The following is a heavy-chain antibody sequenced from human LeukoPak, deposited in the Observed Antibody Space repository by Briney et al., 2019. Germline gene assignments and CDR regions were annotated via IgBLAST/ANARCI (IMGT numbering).Heavy chain of an antibody. CDR1: GFTFSRYV. Sequence: GGSLRLSCAASGFTFSRYVMHWVRQAPGKGLEWVAFIPYDGTKKYHSDSVKGRFTVSRDNSNNTLYLQMNSLRSEDSAVYYCAKDRDWKGVYWLDPWGQGTLVTVSS. CDR2: IPYDGTKK. V-gene: IGHV3-30*02. J-gene: IGHJ5*02. CDR3: AKDRDWKGVYWLDP. D-gene: IGHD1-1*01.